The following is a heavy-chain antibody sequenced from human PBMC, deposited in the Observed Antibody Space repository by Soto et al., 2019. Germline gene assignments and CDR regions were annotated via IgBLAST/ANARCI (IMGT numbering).Heavy chain of an antibody. J-gene: IGHJ4*02. D-gene: IGHD6-19*01. CDR1: GFIFNNYA. Sequence: DVKLLESGGDLVQPGGSLRLSCAASGFIFNNYAMNWVRQAPGKGLEWVSGISGSGGNTYYADSVKGRFAISRDKSNNTLYLQLSSLKDEDTAVYYCVKARSGWYLYYFDYWGQGTRVTVSS. V-gene: IGHV3-23*01. CDR3: VKARSGWYLYYFDY. CDR2: ISGSGGNT.